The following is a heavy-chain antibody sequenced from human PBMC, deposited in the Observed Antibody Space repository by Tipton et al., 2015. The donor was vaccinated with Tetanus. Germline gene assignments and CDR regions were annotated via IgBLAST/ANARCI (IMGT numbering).Heavy chain of an antibody. CDR2: IYHSGTT. Sequence: TLSLTCTVSGDSLYRSSHYWAWVRQPPGKGLEWIGTIYHSGTTYYNPSLKDRAVISEDTPRDQFSLRLTSVTAEDTAIYYCAREGAPRAFDIWGQGTMVIVSS. V-gene: IGHV4-39*02. J-gene: IGHJ3*02. CDR1: GDSLYRSSHY. CDR3: AREGAPRAFDI.